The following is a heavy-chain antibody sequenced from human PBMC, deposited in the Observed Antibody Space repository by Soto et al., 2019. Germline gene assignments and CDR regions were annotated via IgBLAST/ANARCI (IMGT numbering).Heavy chain of an antibody. CDR3: ARGEYSSPFNWFDP. CDR2: IYYSGST. CDR1: GGSISSYY. V-gene: IGHV4-59*01. J-gene: IGHJ5*02. D-gene: IGHD6-6*01. Sequence: SDTLSLTCTVSGGSISSYYWSWIRQPPGKGLEWIGYIYYSGSTNYNPSLKSRVTISVDTSKNQFSLKLSSVTAADTAVYYCARGEYSSPFNWFDPWGQGTLVTVSS.